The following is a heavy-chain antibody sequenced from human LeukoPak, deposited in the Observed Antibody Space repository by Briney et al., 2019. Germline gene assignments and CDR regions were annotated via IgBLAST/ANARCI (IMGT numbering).Heavy chain of an antibody. J-gene: IGHJ4*02. Sequence: GGSLRLSCAASDFPPISITLTWSGQAPGRGLEWVSYITGSSSTISYADSVKGRFTISRDNARNSLYLQMNSLRAEDTAVYYCATDRHWAFDYWGQGTLVTVSS. CDR3: ATDRHWAFDY. D-gene: IGHD7-27*01. CDR1: DFPPISIT. V-gene: IGHV3-48*01. CDR2: ITGSSSTI.